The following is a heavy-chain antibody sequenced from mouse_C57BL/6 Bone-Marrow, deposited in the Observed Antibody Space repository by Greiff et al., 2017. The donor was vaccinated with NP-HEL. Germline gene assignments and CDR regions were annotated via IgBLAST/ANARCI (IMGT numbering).Heavy chain of an antibody. J-gene: IGHJ2*01. CDR2: INPNNGGT. Sequence: VQLQQSGPELVKPGASVTMSCKASGYTFTDYNMHWVKQSHGKSLEWIGSINPNNGGTSYNQKFKGKATLTVNKSSSTAYMELRSLTSEDSAVYYCASTAYYFDYWGKGTTLTVSS. D-gene: IGHD1-2*01. V-gene: IGHV1-22*01. CDR3: ASTAYYFDY. CDR1: GYTFTDYN.